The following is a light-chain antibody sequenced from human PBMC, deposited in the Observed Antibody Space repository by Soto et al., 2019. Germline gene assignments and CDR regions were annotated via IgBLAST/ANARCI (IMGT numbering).Light chain of an antibody. J-gene: IGLJ3*02. CDR3: ASHAGSSWV. Sequence: QSVLTQPPSASGSPGQSVTISCTGTSSDIGAYIFVSWYQQHPGKAPKAIIYEVSKRPSGVPDRFSGSKSGNTASLTVSGLQAEDEADYYCASHAGSSWVFGGGTQLTVL. CDR1: SSDIGAYIF. CDR2: EVS. V-gene: IGLV2-8*01.